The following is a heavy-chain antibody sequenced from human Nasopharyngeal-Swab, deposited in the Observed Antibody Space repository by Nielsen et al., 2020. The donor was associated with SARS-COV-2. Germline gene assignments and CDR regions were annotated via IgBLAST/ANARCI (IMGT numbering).Heavy chain of an antibody. Sequence: SETLSLTCAVYGGSFSGYYWSWIRQPPGKGLDWIGEINHSGSTNYNPSLKSRVTIPVDTSKNQFSLKLSSVTAADTAVYYCARAMGLYGSGSYYNFARYYYGMDVWGQGTTVTVSS. V-gene: IGHV4-34*01. J-gene: IGHJ6*02. D-gene: IGHD3-10*01. CDR3: ARAMGLYGSGSYYNFARYYYGMDV. CDR2: INHSGST. CDR1: GGSFSGYY.